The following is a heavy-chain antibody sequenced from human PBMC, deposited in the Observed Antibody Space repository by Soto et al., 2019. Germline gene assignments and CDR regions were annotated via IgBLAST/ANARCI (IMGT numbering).Heavy chain of an antibody. CDR1: GGSFSGYY. CDR3: ARGRHSCVSCYVWFWFDP. CDR2: INHSGST. D-gene: IGHD2-15*01. V-gene: IGHV4-34*01. Sequence: QVQLQQWGAGLLKPSETLSLTCAVYGGSFSGYYWSWIRQPPGKVLEWIGEINHSGSTHYNPSLKRRVPISVDTPKNQFSLKLSSVTAADTAVYYCARGRHSCVSCYVWFWFDPWGQGTLVTVSS. J-gene: IGHJ5*02.